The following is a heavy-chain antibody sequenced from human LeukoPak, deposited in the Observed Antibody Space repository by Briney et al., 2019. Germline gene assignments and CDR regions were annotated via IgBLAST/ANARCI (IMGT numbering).Heavy chain of an antibody. CDR3: ARDRGLNVCPSDY. J-gene: IGHJ4*02. CDR1: GYTFTNYN. Sequence: ASVKVSCKASGYTFTNYNIHWVRQAPGQGLEWMGVISPSGGSTSYAQKFQGRLTMTRDTSTSTVDMELSSLRSEDTAVYYCARDRGLNVCPSDYWGQGTLVIVSS. CDR2: ISPSGGST. V-gene: IGHV1-46*01. D-gene: IGHD3-10*01.